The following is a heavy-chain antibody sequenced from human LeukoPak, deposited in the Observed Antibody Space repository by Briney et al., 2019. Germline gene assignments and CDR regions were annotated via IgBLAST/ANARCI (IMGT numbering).Heavy chain of an antibody. CDR2: IYSSGST. CDR3: AGDWN. CDR1: KGSMTNNY. Sequence: SETLSLTCTVSKGSMTNNYWSWIRQPPGKGLEWIGYIYSSGSTIYNPSLKSRVTISIDTSKNQFSLKLISVTAEDTAVYYCAGDWNWGQGTLVTVSS. J-gene: IGHJ4*02. D-gene: IGHD3-3*01. V-gene: IGHV4-59*01.